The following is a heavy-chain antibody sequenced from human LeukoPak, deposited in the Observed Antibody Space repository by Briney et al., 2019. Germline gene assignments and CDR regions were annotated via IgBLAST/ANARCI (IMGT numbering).Heavy chain of an antibody. J-gene: IGHJ4*02. CDR3: AKRVPYSSSSVYFDN. CDR2: VSDSGSDT. V-gene: IGHV3-23*01. CDR1: GFTFSNHG. Sequence: GGSLRLSCAASGFTFSNHGMSWVRQASGKGLEWVSAVSDSGSDTYYADSVKGRLTVSGDNSKNTLYLQMSSLRAEDTAVYYCAKRVPYSSSSVYFDNWGQGTLVTVSS. D-gene: IGHD6-6*01.